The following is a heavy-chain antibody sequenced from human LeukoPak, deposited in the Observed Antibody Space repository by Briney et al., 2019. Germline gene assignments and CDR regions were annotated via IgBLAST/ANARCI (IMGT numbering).Heavy chain of an antibody. CDR1: GGSISSSSYY. D-gene: IGHD2-15*01. CDR3: AGHIVVVLPLRFDP. V-gene: IGHV4-39*01. Sequence: SGTLSLTCAVSGGSISSSSYYWGWIRQPPGKGLEWIGSIYYSGSTHYSTSLKSRVTISVDTSNNQFSLKLSSVTAADTAVYYCAGHIVVVLPLRFDPWGQGTLVTVSS. J-gene: IGHJ5*02. CDR2: IYYSGST.